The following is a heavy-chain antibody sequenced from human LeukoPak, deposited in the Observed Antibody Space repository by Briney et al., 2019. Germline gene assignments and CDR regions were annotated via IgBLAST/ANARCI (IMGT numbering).Heavy chain of an antibody. CDR2: INQDGSEK. D-gene: IGHD3-22*01. V-gene: IGHV3-7*01. CDR3: ARGGLTYNYDSSGYYPR. Sequence: GGSLRLSCAASGFTFSSHWMTWVRQTPGKGLEWVANINQDGSEKYYVDSVKGRFTISRDNAKNSLYLQMNSLRVEDTAVYYCARGGLTYNYDSSGYYPRWGQGTLVTVSS. J-gene: IGHJ4*02. CDR1: GFTFSSHW.